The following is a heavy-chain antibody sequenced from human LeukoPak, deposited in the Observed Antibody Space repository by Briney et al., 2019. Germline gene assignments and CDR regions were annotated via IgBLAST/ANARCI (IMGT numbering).Heavy chain of an antibody. CDR1: GFTFSSYA. CDR3: AKNSASGSYSMAFFDY. V-gene: IGHV3-23*01. J-gene: IGHJ4*02. D-gene: IGHD3-10*01. CDR2: TSGIGVST. Sequence: GGSLRLSCAASGFTFSSYAMSWVRQAPGKGLEWVSSTSGIGVSTYYADSLKGRFTISRDNSKNTLYLQMSNLRAEDTAVYYCAKNSASGSYSMAFFDYWGQGTLVTVSS.